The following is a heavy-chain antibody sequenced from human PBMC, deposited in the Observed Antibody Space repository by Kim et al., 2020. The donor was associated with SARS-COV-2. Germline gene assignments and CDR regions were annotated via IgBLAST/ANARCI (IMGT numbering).Heavy chain of an antibody. V-gene: IGHV3-11*05. D-gene: IGHD3-16*02. CDR3: ARVGYDYVWGSYRDYSYYYGMDV. J-gene: IGHJ6*02. Sequence: GGSLRLSCAASGFTFSDYYMSWIRQAPGKGLEWVSYISSSSSYTNYADSVKGRFTISRDNAKNSLYLQMNSLRAEDTAVYYCARVGYDYVWGSYRDYSYYYGMDVWGQGTTVTVSS. CDR1: GFTFSDYY. CDR2: ISSSSSYT.